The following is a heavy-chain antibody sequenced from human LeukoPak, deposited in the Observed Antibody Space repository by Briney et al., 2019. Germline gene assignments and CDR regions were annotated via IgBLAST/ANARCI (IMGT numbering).Heavy chain of an antibody. CDR2: IYYSGST. D-gene: IGHD3-10*01. V-gene: IGHV4-61*01. J-gene: IGHJ4*02. CDR3: ARVGTYGSGSYLSWLDY. Sequence: SETLSLTCTVSGGSTSSNNYYWSWIRQPPGKGLEWIGYIYYSGSTNYNPSLKSRVTISVDTSKNQFSLKLSSVTAADTAVYYCARVGTYGSGSYLSWLDYWGQGTLVTVSS. CDR1: GGSTSSNNYY.